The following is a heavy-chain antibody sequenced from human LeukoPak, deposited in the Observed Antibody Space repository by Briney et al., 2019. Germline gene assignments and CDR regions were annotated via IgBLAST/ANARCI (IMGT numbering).Heavy chain of an antibody. Sequence: AGSLRLSCAASGFTFSSYEMNWVRQAPGKGLEWVSYISSSGSTIYYADSVKGRFTISRDNAKNSLYLQMNSLRAEDTAVYYCARDDCSSTSCYWNYYYGMDVWGKGTTVTVSS. CDR1: GFTFSSYE. CDR3: ARDDCSSTSCYWNYYYGMDV. J-gene: IGHJ6*04. D-gene: IGHD2-2*01. CDR2: ISSSGSTI. V-gene: IGHV3-48*03.